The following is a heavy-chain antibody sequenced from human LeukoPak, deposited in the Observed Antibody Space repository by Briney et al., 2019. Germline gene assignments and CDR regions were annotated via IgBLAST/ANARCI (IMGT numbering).Heavy chain of an antibody. CDR1: GGSISSSSYY. CDR3: AREITYYYYMDV. V-gene: IGHV4-39*07. Sequence: SETLSLTCTVSGGSISSSSYYWGWIRQPPGKGLEWIGSIYYSGSTCYNPSLKSRVTISVDTSKNQFSLKLSSVTAADTAVYYCAREITYYYYMDVWGKGTTVTVSS. CDR2: IYYSGST. J-gene: IGHJ6*03. D-gene: IGHD1-14*01.